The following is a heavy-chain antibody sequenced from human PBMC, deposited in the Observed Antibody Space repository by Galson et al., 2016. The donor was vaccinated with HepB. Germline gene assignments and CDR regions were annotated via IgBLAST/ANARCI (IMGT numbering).Heavy chain of an antibody. CDR3: ARVVGFSGSYSLDP. V-gene: IGHV4-59*01. D-gene: IGHD1-26*01. Sequence: SETLSLTCTVSGDSISNYYWSWIRQPPGKGLEWIGYIYYSGSTKYNPSLKSRVTMSVDTSKNQFSLKLSSVTAADTAVFYCARVVGFSGSYSLDPWGQGTLVTVSS. CDR1: GDSISNYY. J-gene: IGHJ5*02. CDR2: IYYSGST.